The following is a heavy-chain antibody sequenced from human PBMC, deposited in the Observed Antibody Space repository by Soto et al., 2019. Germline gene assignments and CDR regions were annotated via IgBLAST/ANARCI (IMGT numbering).Heavy chain of an antibody. CDR1: GFTVSSNY. J-gene: IGHJ4*02. CDR3: ARGRYDSSGSLTN. Sequence: HPGGSLRLSCAASGFTVSSNYMSWVRQAPGKGLEWVSVIYSGGSTYYADSVKGRFTISRDNSKNTLYLQMNSLRAEDTAVYYCARGRYDSSGSLTNWGQGTLVTVSS. CDR2: IYSGGST. D-gene: IGHD3-22*01. V-gene: IGHV3-53*01.